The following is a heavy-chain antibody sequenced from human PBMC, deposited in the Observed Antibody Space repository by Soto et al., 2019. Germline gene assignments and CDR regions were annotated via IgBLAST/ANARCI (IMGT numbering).Heavy chain of an antibody. Sequence: QVHLHESGPGLVKPSETLSLTCTVSNDSISNYYWNWIRQSPGKGLEWIGYIAYPGPTNYNHSLTSRVAISLDTSKNQFSLTLSSVTAADTAVYFCARAGVMVTDNWLDPWGQGTLVTVSS. CDR1: NDSISNYY. D-gene: IGHD2-21*02. CDR3: ARAGVMVTDNWLDP. V-gene: IGHV4-59*08. J-gene: IGHJ5*02. CDR2: IAYPGPT.